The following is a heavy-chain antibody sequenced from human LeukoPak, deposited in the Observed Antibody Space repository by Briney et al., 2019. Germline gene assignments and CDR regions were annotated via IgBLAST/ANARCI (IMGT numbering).Heavy chain of an antibody. J-gene: IGHJ4*02. CDR2: ISSSSTTI. V-gene: IGHV3-48*02. D-gene: IGHD3-16*02. CDR3: ARLAVWGSYRLFDY. CDR1: GFTTVSYT. Sequence: PGGSLRLSCAASGFTTVSYTMNWVRQAPGKGLEWVSSISSSSTTIYYADSVKGRFTISRDNAKNSLCLQMNSLRDEDTAVYYCARLAVWGSYRLFDYWGQGTLVTVSS.